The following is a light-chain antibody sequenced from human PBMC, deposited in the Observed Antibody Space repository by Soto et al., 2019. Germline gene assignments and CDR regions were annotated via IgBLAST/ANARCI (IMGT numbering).Light chain of an antibody. CDR2: EGS. V-gene: IGLV2-23*03. CDR1: SSDVGSYNL. J-gene: IGLJ2*01. CDR3: CSYAGSSTFHVV. Sequence: QSVLTQPASVSGSPGQSITISCTGTSSDVGSYNLVSWYQQHPGKAPKLMIYEGSKRPSGVSNRSSGSKSGNTASLTISGLQAEDEADYYCCSYAGSSTFHVVFGGGTKLTVL.